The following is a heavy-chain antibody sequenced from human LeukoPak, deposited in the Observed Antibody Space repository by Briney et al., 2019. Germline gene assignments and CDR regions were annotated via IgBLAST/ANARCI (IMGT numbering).Heavy chain of an antibody. J-gene: IGHJ1*01. CDR2: ISWNSGSI. V-gene: IGHV3-9*01. CDR1: GFTFDDYA. D-gene: IGHD5-24*01. Sequence: GRSLRLSCAASGFTFDDYAMHWVRQAPGKGLEWVSGISWNSGSIGYADSVKGRFTISRDNAKNSLYLQMNSLRAEDTALYYCAKDMKRWLQSSGYFQHWGQGTLVTVSS. CDR3: AKDMKRWLQSSGYFQH.